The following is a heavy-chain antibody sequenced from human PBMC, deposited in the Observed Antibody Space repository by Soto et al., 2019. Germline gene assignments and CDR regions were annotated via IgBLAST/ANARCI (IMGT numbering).Heavy chain of an antibody. CDR1: GFSFTSSS. V-gene: IGHV1-58*01. D-gene: IGHD4-17*01. CDR3: TASREGGEYGANSAFDY. J-gene: IGHJ4*02. Sequence: GASVKVSCKASGFSFTSSSVQWVRQARGQRLEWIGWIVVGTGHTNYAQKFQERVTISTDMSTNTAYMEVNSLRFDDTAVYYCTASREGGEYGANSAFDYWGQGTLVTVS. CDR2: IVVGTGHT.